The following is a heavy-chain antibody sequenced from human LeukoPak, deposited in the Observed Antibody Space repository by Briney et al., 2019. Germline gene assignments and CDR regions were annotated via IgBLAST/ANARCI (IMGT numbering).Heavy chain of an antibody. J-gene: IGHJ4*02. V-gene: IGHV4-4*07. Sequence: SETLSLTCTVSGGSISGYYWSWIRQPAGKGLEWIGRIYTGGNTNYNPSLKSRVTISVDTSKNQFSLKLSSVTPADTAVYYCARAHDYGDFYFDYWGQGTLVTVSS. D-gene: IGHD4-17*01. CDR2: IYTGGNT. CDR3: ARAHDYGDFYFDY. CDR1: GGSISGYY.